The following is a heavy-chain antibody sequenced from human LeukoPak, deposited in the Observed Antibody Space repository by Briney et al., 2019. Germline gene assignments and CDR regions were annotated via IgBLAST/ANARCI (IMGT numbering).Heavy chain of an antibody. J-gene: IGHJ4*02. CDR3: AKLKRVGIAPFDD. D-gene: IGHD3-10*01. Sequence: GGSLRLSCAASGLTFSHFAMSWVRQAPGKGLHWVSTISGSGNKTYDADSVKGRFTISRDNSKNTLYLQMTVLRAEDTAVYYCAKLKRVGIAPFDDWGQGTLVTVSS. CDR1: GLTFSHFA. V-gene: IGHV3-23*01. CDR2: ISGSGNKT.